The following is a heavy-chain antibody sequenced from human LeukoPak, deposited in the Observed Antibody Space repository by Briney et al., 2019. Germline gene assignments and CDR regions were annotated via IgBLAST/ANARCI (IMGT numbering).Heavy chain of an antibody. CDR1: GYTLTELS. Sequence: ASVKVSCKVSGYTLTELSMHWVRQAPGKGLEWMGGFDPEDGETIYAQKLQGRVTMTTDTSTSTAYMELRSLRSDDTAVYYCARAWAYYYDSSGYEITVDTAEYFQHWGQGTLVTVSS. D-gene: IGHD3-22*01. V-gene: IGHV1-24*01. J-gene: IGHJ1*01. CDR3: ARAWAYYYDSSGYEITVDTAEYFQH. CDR2: FDPEDGET.